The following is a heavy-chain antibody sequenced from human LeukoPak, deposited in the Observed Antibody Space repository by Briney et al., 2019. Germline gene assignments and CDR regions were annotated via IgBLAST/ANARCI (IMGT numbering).Heavy chain of an antibody. V-gene: IGHV3-30*02. CDR2: IRYDGNNK. J-gene: IGHJ4*02. CDR3: ARDVSGDSPIY. D-gene: IGHD1-26*01. Sequence: GGSLRLSCAASGFTFSNYDMHWVRQAPGKGLEWVTFIRYDGNNKYYADSVKGRFTISRDNSKNTLYLQINSLRADDTAVYYCARDVSGDSPIYWGQGTLVTVSS. CDR1: GFTFSNYD.